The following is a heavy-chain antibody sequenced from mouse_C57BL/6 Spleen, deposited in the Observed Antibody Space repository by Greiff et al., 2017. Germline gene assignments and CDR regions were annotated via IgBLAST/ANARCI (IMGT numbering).Heavy chain of an antibody. D-gene: IGHD4-1*01. CDR3: TTPGGY. CDR1: GFNIKDDY. V-gene: IGHV14-4*01. CDR2: IDPENGDT. Sequence: VQLQQSGAELVRPGASVKLSCTASGFNIKDDYMHWVKQRPEQGLEWIGWIDPENGDTEYASQFQGKATITADTSSNTAYLQLSSLTSEDTAVYYCTTPGGYWGQGTTLTVSS. J-gene: IGHJ2*01.